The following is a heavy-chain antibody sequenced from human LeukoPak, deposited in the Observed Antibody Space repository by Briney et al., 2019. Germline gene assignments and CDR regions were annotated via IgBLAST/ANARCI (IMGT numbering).Heavy chain of an antibody. CDR1: GGTFSSYA. V-gene: IGHV1-69*04. CDR3: ARHLPGITMIVVVGYAFDI. CDR2: IIPIFGIA. J-gene: IGHJ3*02. D-gene: IGHD3-22*01. Sequence: SVKVSCKASGGTFSSYAISCVRQAPGQGLEWMGRIIPIFGIANYAQKFQGRVTITADKSTSTAYMELSSLRSEDTAVYYCARHLPGITMIVVVGYAFDIWGQGTMVTVSS.